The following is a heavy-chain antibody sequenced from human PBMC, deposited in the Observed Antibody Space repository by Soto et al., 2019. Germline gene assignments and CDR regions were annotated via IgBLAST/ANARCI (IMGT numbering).Heavy chain of an antibody. V-gene: IGHV1-46*03. J-gene: IGHJ6*02. Sequence: ASVKVSCKASGYTFTSYYMHWVRQAPGQGLERMGIINPSGGSTSYAQKFQGRVTMTRDTSTSTVYMELSSLRSEDTAVYYCAIGKIMVLGAHTIRRYYYYCMDVWGQGTTVTVSS. CDR1: GYTFTSYY. CDR3: AIGKIMVLGAHTIRRYYYYCMDV. D-gene: IGHD3-10*01. CDR2: INPSGGST.